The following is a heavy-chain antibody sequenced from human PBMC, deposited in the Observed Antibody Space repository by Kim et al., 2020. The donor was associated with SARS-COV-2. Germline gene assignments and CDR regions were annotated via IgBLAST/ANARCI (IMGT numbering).Heavy chain of an antibody. D-gene: IGHD3-22*01. J-gene: IGHJ6*02. Sequence: SGPTLVNPTQTLTLTCTFSGFSLSTSGMCVSWIRQPPGKALEWLALIDWDDDKYYSTSLKTRLTISKDTSKNQVGLTMTNMDPVDTATYYCARMYYYDSSGYPYGMDGWGQWTTVTVSS. V-gene: IGHV2-70*01. CDR2: IDWDDDK. CDR1: GFSLSTSGMC. CDR3: ARMYYYDSSGYPYGMDG.